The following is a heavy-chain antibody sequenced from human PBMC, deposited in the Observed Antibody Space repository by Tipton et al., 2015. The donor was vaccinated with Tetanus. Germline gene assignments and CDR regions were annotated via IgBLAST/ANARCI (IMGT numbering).Heavy chain of an antibody. CDR2: INHDGST. V-gene: IGHV4-34*01. Sequence: TLSLTCAVYGGSFSDYYWSWIRQPPGKGLEWIGEINHDGSTSYNPSLKSRVMISVDTSKNQFSLNLSSVTAAGTALYYCARVTAAGYYYYYYGMDVWGQGTTVTVSS. CDR3: ARVTAAGYYYYYYGMDV. D-gene: IGHD6-25*01. CDR1: GGSFSDYY. J-gene: IGHJ6*02.